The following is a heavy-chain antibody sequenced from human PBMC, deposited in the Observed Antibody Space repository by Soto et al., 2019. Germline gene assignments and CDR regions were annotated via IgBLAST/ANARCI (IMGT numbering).Heavy chain of an antibody. CDR2: INHSGST. CDR3: ARGRITMVRRVIISPWPYYFDY. Sequence: NPSETLSLTCAVYGGSFSGYYWSWIRQPPGKGLEWIGEINHSGSTNYNPSLKSRVTISVDTSKNQFSLKLSSVTAADTAVYYCARGRITMVRRVIISPWPYYFDYWGQGTLVTVSS. V-gene: IGHV4-34*01. CDR1: GGSFSGYY. D-gene: IGHD3-10*01. J-gene: IGHJ4*02.